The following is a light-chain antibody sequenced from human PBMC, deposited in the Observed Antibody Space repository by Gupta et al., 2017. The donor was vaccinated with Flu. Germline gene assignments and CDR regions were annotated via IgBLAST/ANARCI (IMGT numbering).Light chain of an antibody. V-gene: IGKV1-6*01. CDR3: QQDYDYPLT. CDR2: GAS. J-gene: IGKJ1*01. CDR1: QGIRND. Sequence: PSSLSASVGDRVTITCRASQGIRNDLGWYQQKPGTAPKLLIYGASNLQSGVPSRFSGSGSGTDFIFTISSLQPEDFATYYCQQDYDYPLTFGQGTKVEIK.